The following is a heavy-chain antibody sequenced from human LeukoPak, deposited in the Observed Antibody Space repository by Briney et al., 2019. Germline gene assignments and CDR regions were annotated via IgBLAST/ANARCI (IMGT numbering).Heavy chain of an antibody. CDR1: GFTFSSYG. Sequence: GGSLSLSCAASGFTFSSYGMHWVRQAPGKGLEWVALIWYDGSNKYYADSVKGRFTISRDNSKNTLYLQMNSLRAEDTAVYYCARALFNYDSSGLTYWGQGTLVTVSS. CDR2: IWYDGSNK. J-gene: IGHJ4*02. V-gene: IGHV3-33*01. CDR3: ARALFNYDSSGLTY. D-gene: IGHD3-22*01.